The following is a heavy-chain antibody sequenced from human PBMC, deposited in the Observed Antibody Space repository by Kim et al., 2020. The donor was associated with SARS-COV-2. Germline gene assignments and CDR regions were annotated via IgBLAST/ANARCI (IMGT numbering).Heavy chain of an antibody. Sequence: GGSLRLSCAASGFTFSNYGMHWVRQAQGKGLEWVAVSWYDGSNKYYADSVKGRFTISRDNSKNILYLQMNSLRAADTAVYYCAKDWQPADITLIRGVSYGMDVWGQGTTVTVSS. D-gene: IGHD3-10*01. CDR2: SWYDGSNK. CDR3: AKDWQPADITLIRGVSYGMDV. V-gene: IGHV3-33*06. CDR1: GFTFSNYG. J-gene: IGHJ6*02.